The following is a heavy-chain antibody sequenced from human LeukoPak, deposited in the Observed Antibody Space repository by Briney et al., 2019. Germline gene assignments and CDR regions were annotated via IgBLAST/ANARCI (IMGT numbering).Heavy chain of an antibody. D-gene: IGHD6-19*01. CDR1: GFTFSTYA. CDR3: ARGGASGWYEPFDY. V-gene: IGHV3-64*01. J-gene: IGHJ4*02. Sequence: GGSLRLSCATSGFTFSTYAMHWVRQAPGKGLEYVSGITNNGGNTYYANSVKGRFTISRDKSKNTLFLQMGSLRTEDMAMYYCARGGASGWYEPFDYWGQGTLVTVSS. CDR2: ITNNGGNT.